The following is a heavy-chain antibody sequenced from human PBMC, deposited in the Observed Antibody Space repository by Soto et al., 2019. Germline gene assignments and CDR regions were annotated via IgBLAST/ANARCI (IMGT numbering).Heavy chain of an antibody. D-gene: IGHD1-1*01. CDR2: ISGSGGST. V-gene: IGHV3-23*01. CDR3: AKSRTGPGDYFAY. CDR1: GFTFSSYA. J-gene: IGHJ4*02. Sequence: PGGSLRLSCAASGFTFSSYAMSWVRQAPGKGLEWVSAISGSGGSTYYADSVKGRFTISRDNSKNTLYLQMNSLRAEDTAVYYFAKSRTGPGDYFAYWGQGTSVTVSS.